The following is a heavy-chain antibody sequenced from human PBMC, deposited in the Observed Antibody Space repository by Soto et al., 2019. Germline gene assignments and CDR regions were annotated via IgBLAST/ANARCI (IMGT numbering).Heavy chain of an antibody. J-gene: IGHJ4*02. V-gene: IGHV1-18*01. CDR1: GYAFTRYG. CDR3: VRDYLHYDVLTDYYKFYSDS. D-gene: IGHD3-9*01. CDR2: ISAHNNDI. Sequence: ASVKVSGKASGYAFTRYGVSWVRQAPGQAPEWMGWISAHNNDINYGVIFQGRLTLTRDTSTYTAYMELRNLRSDDTAVYYCVRDYLHYDVLTDYYKFYSDSWGQG.